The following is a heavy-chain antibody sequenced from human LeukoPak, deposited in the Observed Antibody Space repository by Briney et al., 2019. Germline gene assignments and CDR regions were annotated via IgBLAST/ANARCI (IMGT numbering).Heavy chain of an antibody. D-gene: IGHD3-16*01. CDR1: GFTFSSYE. CDR2: ISSSGSTI. CDR3: ARDRFGGATHFDY. J-gene: IGHJ4*02. V-gene: IGHV3-48*03. Sequence: GGSLRLSCAASGFTFSSYEMNWVRQAPGKGLEWVSYISSSGSTIYYADSVKGRFTISRDNAKNSLYLQMNSLRAEDTALYYCARDRFGGATHFDYWGQGTLVTVSS.